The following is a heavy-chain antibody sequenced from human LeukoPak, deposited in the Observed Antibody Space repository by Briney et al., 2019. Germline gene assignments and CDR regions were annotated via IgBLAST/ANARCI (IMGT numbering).Heavy chain of an antibody. CDR3: ARGRMLPYFDY. Sequence: SETLSLTCAVYGGSFSGYYWSWIRQPPGKGLEWIGEINHSGSTNYNPSLKSRVTISVDTFKNQFSLKLSSVTAADTAVYYCARGRMLPYFDYWGQGTLVTVSS. J-gene: IGHJ4*02. CDR2: INHSGST. CDR1: GGSFSGYY. V-gene: IGHV4-34*01. D-gene: IGHD1-14*01.